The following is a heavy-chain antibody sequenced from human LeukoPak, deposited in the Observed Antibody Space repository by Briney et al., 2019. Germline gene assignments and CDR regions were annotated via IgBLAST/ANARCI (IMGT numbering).Heavy chain of an antibody. Sequence: GGSLRLSCAASGFTFQNYAMSWVRQAPGKGLEWASSISGSGPSTDYADSVQGRFTISRDKAKNTLYLQMNSLRAEDTAVYYCARLPTFYYDSSHYHYDYWGQGTLVTVSS. CDR3: ARLPTFYYDSSHYHYDY. V-gene: IGHV3-23*01. CDR1: GFTFQNYA. J-gene: IGHJ4*02. D-gene: IGHD3-22*01. CDR2: ISGSGPST.